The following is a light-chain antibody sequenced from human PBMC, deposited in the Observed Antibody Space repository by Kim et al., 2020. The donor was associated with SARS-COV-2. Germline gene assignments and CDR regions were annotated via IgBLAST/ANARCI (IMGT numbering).Light chain of an antibody. V-gene: IGKV3-15*01. CDR1: QSVSRN. CDR2: DAS. CDR3: LQYSDLWT. Sequence: SVSPGERATLACRASQSVSRNLAWYQQKPGQSPRLLIYDASTRATGIPARFSGSGSGTQFTLAISSLQSEDFAVYYCLQYSDLWTFGQGTKVDIK. J-gene: IGKJ1*01.